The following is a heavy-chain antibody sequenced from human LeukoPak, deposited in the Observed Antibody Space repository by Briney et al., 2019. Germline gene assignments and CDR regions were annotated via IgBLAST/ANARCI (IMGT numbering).Heavy chain of an antibody. D-gene: IGHD3-3*01. V-gene: IGHV3-30*04. CDR1: GFTFSSYA. J-gene: IGHJ4*02. Sequence: GGSLRLSCAASGFTFSSYAMHWVRQAPGKGLEWVAVISYDGSNKYYADSVKGRFTISRDNSKNTLYLRMNSLRAEDAAVYYCARDRNTDFWSGYYTNYCDYWGQGTLVTVSS. CDR3: ARDRNTDFWSGYYTNYCDY. CDR2: ISYDGSNK.